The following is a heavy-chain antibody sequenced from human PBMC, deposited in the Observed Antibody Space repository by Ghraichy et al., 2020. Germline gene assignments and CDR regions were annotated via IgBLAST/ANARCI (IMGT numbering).Heavy chain of an antibody. J-gene: IGHJ5*02. D-gene: IGHD2-15*01. CDR3: ARRLVVVVAALANWFDP. V-gene: IGHV4-34*01. Sequence: SPTLSLTCAVYGGSFSGYYWSWIRQPPGKGLEWIGEINHSGSTNYNPSLKSRVTISVDTSKNQFSLKLSSVTAADTAVYYCARRLVVVVAALANWFDPWGQGTLVTVSS. CDR1: GGSFSGYY. CDR2: INHSGST.